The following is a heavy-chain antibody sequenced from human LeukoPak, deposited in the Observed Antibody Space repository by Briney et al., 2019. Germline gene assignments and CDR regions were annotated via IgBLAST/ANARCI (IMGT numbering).Heavy chain of an antibody. J-gene: IGHJ6*03. CDR1: GFTFSSYG. Sequence: GGSLRLSCAASGFTFSSYGMSWVRQAPGKGLEWVSSISGSGGSTYYADSVKGQFTISRDNSRHTLYLQTSSLRVEDTAVYHCAKLKESYFYMDVWGKGTTVSISS. D-gene: IGHD3-10*01. CDR3: AKLKESYFYMDV. CDR2: ISGSGGST. V-gene: IGHV3-23*01.